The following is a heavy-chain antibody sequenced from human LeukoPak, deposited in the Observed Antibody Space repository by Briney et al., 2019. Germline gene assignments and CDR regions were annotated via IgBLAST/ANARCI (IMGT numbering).Heavy chain of an antibody. D-gene: IGHD3-22*01. CDR2: IIPIFGTA. V-gene: IGHV1-69*05. CDR1: GGTFSSYA. J-gene: IGHJ4*02. CDR3: ASPGNYYDSSGYYYWDFDY. Sequence: SSVKVSCKASGGTFSSYAISWVRQAPGQGLEWMGGIIPIFGTANYAQKFQGRVTITTDESTSTAYMELSSLRSEDTAVYYCASPGNYYDSSGYYYWDFDYWGQGTLVTVSS.